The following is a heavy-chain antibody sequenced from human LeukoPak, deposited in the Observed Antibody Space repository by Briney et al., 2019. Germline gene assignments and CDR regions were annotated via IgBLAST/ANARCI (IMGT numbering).Heavy chain of an antibody. CDR1: GFTFSSFA. J-gene: IGHJ6*03. CDR3: ARVRGSGSYYYYYYMDV. Sequence: GGTLRLSCAASGFTFSSFAMSWIRQAPGKGLEWVSSVSTSGVGTYYADSVRGRFTISRDNSKNTVFLQMNSLRAEDSAVYYCARVRGSGSYYYYYYMDVWGKGTTVTISS. V-gene: IGHV3-23*01. D-gene: IGHD3-10*01. CDR2: VSTSGVGT.